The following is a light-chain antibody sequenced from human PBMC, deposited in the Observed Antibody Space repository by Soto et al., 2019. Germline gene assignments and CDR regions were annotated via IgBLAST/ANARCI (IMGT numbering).Light chain of an antibody. V-gene: IGKV2-30*01. CDR3: THAAHLQWT. Sequence: DVVMTQSPLSLPVTLGQPASFSGRSSQSLVFSDGNTYLTWFHQRPGQSPRRLTYMVSNRDSGVPDRLGVSGSGTGGRGKVSRVEAEDVGVYYCTHAAHLQWTVGQGTKVDI. CDR2: MVS. J-gene: IGKJ1*01. CDR1: QSLVFSDGNTY.